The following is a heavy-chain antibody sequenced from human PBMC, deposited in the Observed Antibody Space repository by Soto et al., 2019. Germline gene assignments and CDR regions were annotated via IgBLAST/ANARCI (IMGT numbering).Heavy chain of an antibody. CDR1: GFTFSSYG. CDR2: IWYDGSNK. V-gene: IGHV3-33*01. J-gene: IGHJ6*02. Sequence: QVQLVESGGGVVQPGRSLRLSCAASGFTFSSYGMHWVRQAPGKGLEWVAVIWYDGSNKYYADSVKGRFTISRDNSKNTPYLQMNSLRAEDTAVYYCARGRDYYDYYGMDVWGQGITVTVSS. CDR3: ARGRDYYDYYGMDV.